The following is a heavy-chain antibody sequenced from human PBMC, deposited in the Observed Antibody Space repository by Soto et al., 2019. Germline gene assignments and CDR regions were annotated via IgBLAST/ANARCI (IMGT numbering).Heavy chain of an antibody. CDR1: GDRFTISI. Sequence: ASVKVSCPTSGDRFTISISHLGRQPPKQGLEWMGMIHPSGDTGYAQKFRGRVTMTIDTSTTTAYMELRNLTSEDTAVYFSGRGYCTTSPCSGDFQFWGQGILVTVSA. J-gene: IGHJ1*01. CDR2: IHPSGDT. V-gene: IGHV1-46*01. CDR3: GRGYCTTSPCSGDFQF. D-gene: IGHD2-15*01.